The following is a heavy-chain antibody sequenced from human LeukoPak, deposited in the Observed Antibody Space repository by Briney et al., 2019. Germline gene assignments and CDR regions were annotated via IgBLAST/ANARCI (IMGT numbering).Heavy chain of an antibody. CDR3: ARGQERRLRYYMDV. J-gene: IGHJ6*03. CDR1: GGTFSSYA. V-gene: IGHV1-69*13. CDR2: IIPIFGTA. D-gene: IGHD1-1*01. Sequence: SVKVSCKASGGTFSSYAISWVRQAPGRGLEWMGGIIPIFGTANYAQKFQGRVTITADESTSTAYMELSSLRSEDTAVYYCARGQERRLRYYMDVWGKGTTVTVSS.